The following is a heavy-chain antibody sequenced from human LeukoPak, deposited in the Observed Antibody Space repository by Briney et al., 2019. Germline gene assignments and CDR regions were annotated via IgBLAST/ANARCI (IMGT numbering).Heavy chain of an antibody. Sequence: SETLSLTCTVSGGSISSGSYYGSWIWQPAGKGLEWIGRIYTSGSTNYNPSLKSRVTISVDTSKNQFSLKLSSVTAADTAVYYCASSVVHDSSGYYYYYMDVWGKGTTVTVSS. J-gene: IGHJ6*03. CDR3: ASSVVHDSSGYYYYYMDV. D-gene: IGHD3-22*01. CDR1: GGSISSGSYY. V-gene: IGHV4-61*02. CDR2: IYTSGST.